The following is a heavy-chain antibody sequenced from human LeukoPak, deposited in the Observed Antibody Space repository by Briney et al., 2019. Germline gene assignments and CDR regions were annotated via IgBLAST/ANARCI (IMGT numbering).Heavy chain of an antibody. Sequence: PSETLSLTCTVSGGSMGSDSHYWSWIRQPAGKGLEWIGRIHSSGSTNYNPSLKGRVTISLDTSKNQFSLKLSSVTAADTAVYYCARGPPEQQLGYWGQGTLVTVSS. CDR2: IHSSGST. D-gene: IGHD6-13*01. J-gene: IGHJ4*02. CDR3: ARGPPEQQLGY. CDR1: GGSMGSDSHY. V-gene: IGHV4-61*02.